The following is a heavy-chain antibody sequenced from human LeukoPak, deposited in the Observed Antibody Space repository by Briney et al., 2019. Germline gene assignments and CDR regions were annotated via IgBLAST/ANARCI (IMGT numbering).Heavy chain of an antibody. D-gene: IGHD2-2*01. J-gene: IGHJ4*02. CDR3: ARDARVVLDY. V-gene: IGHV3-7*01. CDR2: TQQDGSEK. Sequence: GGSLRLSCAASRFTFSSYWMSWVRQAPGKGLEWVANTQQDGSEKYYVDSVKGRFTISRDNAKNSLYLRMNSLRAEDTAVYYCARDARVVLDYWGQGTLVTVSS. CDR1: RFTFSSYW.